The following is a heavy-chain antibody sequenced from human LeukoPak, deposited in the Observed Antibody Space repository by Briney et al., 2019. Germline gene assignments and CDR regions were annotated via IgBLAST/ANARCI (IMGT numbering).Heavy chain of an antibody. CDR1: GFTVSINY. CDR2: IYSGSNT. CDR3: ARGRSTGYPYYFEY. J-gene: IGHJ4*02. V-gene: IGHV3-53*01. Sequence: PGGSLRLSCVASGFTVSINYMSWVRQTPGKGLEWVSVIYSGSNTYYADSVKGRFTISRDSSKNILYLQMNNLRAEGTAVYYCARGRSTGYPYYFEYWGQGTLVTVSS. D-gene: IGHD5-12*01.